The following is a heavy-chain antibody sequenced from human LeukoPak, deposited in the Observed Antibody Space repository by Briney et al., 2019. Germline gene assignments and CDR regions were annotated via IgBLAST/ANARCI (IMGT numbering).Heavy chain of an antibody. D-gene: IGHD4-17*01. CDR1: GFTFSSYW. CDR3: ARFETEDAVTTIRDY. CDR2: IKQDGSEK. V-gene: IGHV3-7*01. Sequence: GGSLRLSCAASGFTFSSYWMRWVRQAPGKGLEWVDNIKQDGSEKYYVDSVKGRFTISRDNAKNSLYLQMNSLRAEDTAVYYCARFETEDAVTTIRDYWGQGTLVTVSS. J-gene: IGHJ4*02.